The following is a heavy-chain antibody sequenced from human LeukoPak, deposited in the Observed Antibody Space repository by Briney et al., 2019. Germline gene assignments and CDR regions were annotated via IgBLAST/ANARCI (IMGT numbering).Heavy chain of an antibody. CDR2: ISSSSSYI. D-gene: IGHD6-19*01. J-gene: IGHJ6*02. CDR3: ARDRLSEDGMDV. Sequence: PGGSLRLSCAASGFTFSSYSMNWVRQAPGKGLEWVSSISSSSSYIYYADSVKGRVTISRDNAKNSLYLQMNSLRAEDTAVYYCARDRLSEDGMDVWGQGTTVTVSS. CDR1: GFTFSSYS. V-gene: IGHV3-21*01.